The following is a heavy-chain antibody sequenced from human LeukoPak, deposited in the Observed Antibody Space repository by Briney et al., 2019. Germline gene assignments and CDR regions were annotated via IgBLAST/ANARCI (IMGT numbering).Heavy chain of an antibody. V-gene: IGHV3-21*01. CDR3: ATDGRSSGWYGFDY. CDR2: ITSPVGRI. Sequence: PGGSLRLSCAASGFTFTTYSMNWIRQSPGKGLEWVSSITSPVGRIYYADSLKGRITISRDNARNSLYLQMNSLTAEDTAVYYCATDGRSSGWYGFDYWGLGTLVIVSS. D-gene: IGHD6-19*01. J-gene: IGHJ4*02. CDR1: GFTFTTYS.